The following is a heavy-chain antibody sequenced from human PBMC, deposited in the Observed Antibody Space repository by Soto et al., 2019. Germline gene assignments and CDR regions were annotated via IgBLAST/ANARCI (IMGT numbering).Heavy chain of an antibody. V-gene: IGHV4-34*01. CDR2: INHSGST. CDR1: GGSFSGYY. CDR3: AREDETAAGSNN. Sequence: QVQLQQWGAGLLKPSETLSLTCAVYGGSFSGYYWSWIRQPPGKGLEWIGEINHSGSTNYNPSLKCRVTLSVDTSKNQFALKLSSVTAADTAVYYCAREDETAAGSNNWGQGTLVTVSS. J-gene: IGHJ4*02. D-gene: IGHD6-13*01.